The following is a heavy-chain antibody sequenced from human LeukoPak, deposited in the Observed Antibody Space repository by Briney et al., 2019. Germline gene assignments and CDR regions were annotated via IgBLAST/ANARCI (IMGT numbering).Heavy chain of an antibody. CDR1: GFTFDDYA. Sequence: PGGSLRLSCAASGFTFDDYAMHWVRQAPGKGLEWVSGISWNSGSIGYADSVKGRFTISRDNAKNSLYLQMNSLRAEDTALYYCARSTGSCSGGSCWELDYWGQGTLVTVSS. CDR2: ISWNSGSI. CDR3: ARSTGSCSGGSCWELDY. D-gene: IGHD2-15*01. J-gene: IGHJ4*02. V-gene: IGHV3-9*01.